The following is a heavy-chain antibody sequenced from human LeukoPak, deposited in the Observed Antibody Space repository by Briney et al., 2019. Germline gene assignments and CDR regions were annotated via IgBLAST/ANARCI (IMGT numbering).Heavy chain of an antibody. J-gene: IGHJ4*02. CDR1: GGSISTNGHY. CDR2: INQDTSEK. Sequence: PSETLSLTCTVSGGSISTNGHYWDWIRQPPGKGLEWVAHINQDTSEKYYVDSVKGRFTISRDNAKNSLYLQMNSLRVEDTAVYYCARPGGYTYGFFDYWGQGTLVTVSS. V-gene: IGHV3-7*01. D-gene: IGHD5-18*01. CDR3: ARPGGYTYGFFDY.